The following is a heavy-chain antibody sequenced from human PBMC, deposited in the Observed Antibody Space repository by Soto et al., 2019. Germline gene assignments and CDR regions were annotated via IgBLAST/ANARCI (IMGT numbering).Heavy chain of an antibody. Sequence: EVQLLESGGGLVQPGGSLRLSCAASGFTFSSYAMSWVRQAPGKGLEWVSAISGSGGSTYYADSVKGRFTISRDNSKNTLYLQMNSLRAEDTAVYYCAKVYDYSNYWRPFFDYWGQGTLVTVSS. J-gene: IGHJ4*02. V-gene: IGHV3-23*01. CDR1: GFTFSSYA. CDR3: AKVYDYSNYWRPFFDY. CDR2: ISGSGGST. D-gene: IGHD4-4*01.